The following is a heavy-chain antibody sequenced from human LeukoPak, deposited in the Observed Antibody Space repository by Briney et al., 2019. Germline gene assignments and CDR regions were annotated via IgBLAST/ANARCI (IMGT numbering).Heavy chain of an antibody. CDR2: ISGGGGST. CDR1: GFTFTSYS. V-gene: IGHV3-23*01. D-gene: IGHD1-26*01. Sequence: GGSLRLSCAASGFTFTSYSMNWVRQAPGKGLEWVSTISGGGGSTYYADSVKGRFTISRDNSKNTLYLQVNSLRAEDTAVYYCAKGGKWDVTPFDYWAQGTLVTVSS. CDR3: AKGGKWDVTPFDY. J-gene: IGHJ4*02.